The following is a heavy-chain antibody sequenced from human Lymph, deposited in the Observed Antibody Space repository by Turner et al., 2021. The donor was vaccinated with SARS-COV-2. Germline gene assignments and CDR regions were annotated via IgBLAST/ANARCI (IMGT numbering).Heavy chain of an antibody. CDR2: SNPNSGGT. D-gene: IGHD3-10*01. J-gene: IGHJ4*02. CDR1: GYTFTGYY. CDR3: ARSRDLQSMIRGVDPFDY. Sequence: QVQLVQSGAEVKKPGASVKVSCKASGYTFTGYYMHWVRQAPGQGLEWMGWSNPNSGGTNYPQKFQGRVNMTRDTSISRAYMELSRLRFDDTAVYYCARSRDLQSMIRGVDPFDYWGQGTLVTVSS. V-gene: IGHV1-2*02.